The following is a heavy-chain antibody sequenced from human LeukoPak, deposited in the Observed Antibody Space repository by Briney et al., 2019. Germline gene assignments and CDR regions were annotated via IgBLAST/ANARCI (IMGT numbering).Heavy chain of an antibody. Sequence: SETLSLTCAVYGGSLSGYYWSWIRQPPGKGLEWIGEINHSGSTNYNPSLKSRVTISVDTSKNQFSLKLSSVTAADTAVYYCARGRRGYSYGQIDYWGQGTLVTVSS. J-gene: IGHJ4*02. CDR2: INHSGST. V-gene: IGHV4-34*01. D-gene: IGHD5-18*01. CDR3: ARGRRGYSYGQIDY. CDR1: GGSLSGYY.